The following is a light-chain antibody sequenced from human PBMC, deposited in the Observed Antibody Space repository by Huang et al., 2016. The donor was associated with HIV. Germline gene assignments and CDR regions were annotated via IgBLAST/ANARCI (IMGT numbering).Light chain of an antibody. CDR3: LQHYNFPRT. CDR2: AAS. J-gene: IGKJ1*01. V-gene: IGKV1-6*01. Sequence: AIQMTQSPSSLSASVGDRVTITCRASQGSRNDLDWYQQKPGQAPKVLIYAASNLQSGSPSRFSGSGSGTEFTLTITSLQPEDFATYYCLQHYNFPRTFGQGTKVELK. CDR1: QGSRND.